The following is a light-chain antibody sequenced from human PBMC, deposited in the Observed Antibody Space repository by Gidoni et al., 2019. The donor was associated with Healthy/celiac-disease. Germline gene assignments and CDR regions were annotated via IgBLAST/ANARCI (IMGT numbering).Light chain of an antibody. CDR2: GNS. J-gene: IGLJ3*02. Sequence: SVLTQPPSVSGAPGQRVPISCTGSSSNIGAGYDVHWYQQLPGTAPKLLLYGNSNRPSRVPDRFSGSKSGTSASLAITGLQAEDEADYYCQSYDSSLSVNWVFGGGTKLTVL. CDR1: SSNIGAGYD. V-gene: IGLV1-40*01. CDR3: QSYDSSLSVNWV.